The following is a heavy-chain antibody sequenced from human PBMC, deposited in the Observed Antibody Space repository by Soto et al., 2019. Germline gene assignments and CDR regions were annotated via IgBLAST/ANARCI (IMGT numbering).Heavy chain of an antibody. CDR1: GGTFSSYT. V-gene: IGHV1-69*02. CDR3: ARGSDIVVVPAANDFDY. J-gene: IGHJ4*02. D-gene: IGHD2-2*01. Sequence: SVKVSCKASGGTFSSYTISWVRQAPGQGLEWMGRIIPILGIANYAQKFQGRVTITADKSTSTAYMELSSLRSEDTAVYYCARGSDIVVVPAANDFDYWGQGTLVTVSS. CDR2: IIPILGIA.